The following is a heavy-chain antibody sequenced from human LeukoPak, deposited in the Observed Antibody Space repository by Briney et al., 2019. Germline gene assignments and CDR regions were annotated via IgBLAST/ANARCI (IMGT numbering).Heavy chain of an antibody. CDR2: ISSSGSTI. Sequence: GGSLRLSCAASGFTFSSYEMNWVRQAPGKGLEWVSYISSSGSTIYYADSVKGRFTISRDNAKNSLYLQMNSLRGEDTAVYYCAIERGDGDPFDYWGQGTLVTVAS. CDR1: GFTFSSYE. D-gene: IGHD4-17*01. CDR3: AIERGDGDPFDY. V-gene: IGHV3-48*03. J-gene: IGHJ4*02.